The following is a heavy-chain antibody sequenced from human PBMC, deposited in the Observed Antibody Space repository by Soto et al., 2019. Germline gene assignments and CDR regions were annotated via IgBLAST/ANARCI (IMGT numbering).Heavy chain of an antibody. J-gene: IGHJ6*02. D-gene: IGHD5-18*01. V-gene: IGHV1-46*01. CDR3: ASGGLNTAVNYYYYGMDV. CDR1: GYTFTSYY. CDR2: INPSGGST. Sequence: ASVKVSCKASGYTFTSYYMHWVRQAPGQGLEWMGIINPSGGSTSYAQKFQGRVTMTRDTSTSTVYMELSSLRSEDTAVYYCASGGLNTAVNYYYYGMDVWGQGTTVTVSS.